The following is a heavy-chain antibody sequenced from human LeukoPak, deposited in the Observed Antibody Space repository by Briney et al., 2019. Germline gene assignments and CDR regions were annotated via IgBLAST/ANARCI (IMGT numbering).Heavy chain of an antibody. Sequence: GGSLRLSCVASGFPFSSYWMTWVRQAPGKGLEWVSAISGSGGSTYYADSVKGRFTISRDNSKNTLYLQMNSLRAEDTAVYYCAKDKIGVLSSYFDYWGQGTLVTVSS. J-gene: IGHJ4*02. CDR3: AKDKIGVLSSYFDY. CDR1: GFPFSSYW. CDR2: ISGSGGST. D-gene: IGHD3-3*01. V-gene: IGHV3-23*01.